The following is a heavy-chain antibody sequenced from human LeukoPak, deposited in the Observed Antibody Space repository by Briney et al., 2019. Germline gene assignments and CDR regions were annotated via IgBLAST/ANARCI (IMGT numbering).Heavy chain of an antibody. V-gene: IGHV3-30*18. CDR1: EFTFSTYG. CDR3: AKDRYSGLNTIDY. J-gene: IGHJ4*02. D-gene: IGHD6-13*01. CDR2: ISYDGSYK. Sequence: PGGSLRLSCAASEFTFSTYGMHCVRQAPGKGLEWVAVISYDGSYKFYADSVKGRFTISRDNSKSTLYLQMNSLRAEDTAVYYRAKDRYSGLNTIDYWGQGTLVTVSS.